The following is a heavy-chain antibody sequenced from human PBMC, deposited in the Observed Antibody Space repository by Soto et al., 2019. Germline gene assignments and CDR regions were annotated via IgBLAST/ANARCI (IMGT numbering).Heavy chain of an antibody. CDR1: GGTFSNYA. D-gene: IGHD3-10*01. V-gene: IGHV1-69*12. CDR2: IIPIFGTA. CDR3: ARLSNYGSGSSDY. Sequence: QVELVQSGADVKKPGSSVKVSCKASGGTFSNYAISWVRQAPGQGLEWMGGIIPIFGTANYAQKFQGRVTITADESTSTAYMELSSLRSDDTAVYYCARLSNYGSGSSDYWGQGTLVTVSS. J-gene: IGHJ4*02.